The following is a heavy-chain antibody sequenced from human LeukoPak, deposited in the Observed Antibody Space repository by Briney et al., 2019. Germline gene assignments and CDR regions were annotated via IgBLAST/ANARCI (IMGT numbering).Heavy chain of an antibody. V-gene: IGHV3-7*01. CDR2: INQDGSEK. CDR3: ARDGEINYDSSGYVFDY. J-gene: IGHJ4*02. CDR1: GFTFSNNW. D-gene: IGHD3-22*01. Sequence: PWGSLRLSCAASGFTFSNNWMSWVRQAPGKGLEWAANINQDGSEKNYVDSVKGRFTISRDNAKNSVYLQMNSLRAEDTAVYYCARDGEINYDSSGYVFDYWGQGTLVTVSS.